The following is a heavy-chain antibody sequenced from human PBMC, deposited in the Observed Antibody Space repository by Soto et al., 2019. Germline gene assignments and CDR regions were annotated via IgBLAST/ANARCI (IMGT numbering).Heavy chain of an antibody. CDR2: IWYDGSNK. V-gene: IGHV3-33*01. D-gene: IGHD5-18*01. Sequence: QVQLVESGGGVVQPGRSLRLSCAASGFTFSSYGMHWVRQAPGKGLEWVAVIWYDGSNKYYADSVKGRFTISRDNSKNTRYLQMNSLRAEDTAVYYCARDVGYSYYNWFDPWGKGTLVTVSS. CDR1: GFTFSSYG. CDR3: ARDVGYSYYNWFDP. J-gene: IGHJ5*02.